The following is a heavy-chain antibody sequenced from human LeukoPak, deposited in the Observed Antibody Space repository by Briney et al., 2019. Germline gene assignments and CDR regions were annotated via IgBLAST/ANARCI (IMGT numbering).Heavy chain of an antibody. Sequence: GGSLRLSCAASGFTFSSYWMSWVRQAPGKGLEWVANIKQDGSEKYYVDSVKGRFTISRDNSKNTLYLQMNSLRAEDTAVYYCAFLSGARDYYYYYGMDVWGQGTTVTVSS. CDR2: IKQDGSEK. CDR1: GFTFSSYW. D-gene: IGHD7-27*01. J-gene: IGHJ6*02. CDR3: AFLSGARDYYYYYGMDV. V-gene: IGHV3-7*01.